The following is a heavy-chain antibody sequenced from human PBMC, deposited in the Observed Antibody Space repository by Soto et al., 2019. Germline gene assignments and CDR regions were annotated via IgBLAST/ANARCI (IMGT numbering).Heavy chain of an antibody. Sequence: QVQLVQSGAEVKKPGASVRVSCKTSGYTFINYGITWVRQAPGQGLEWMGRLSAYNGDTSSSEKLQDRFTMTTDTSTNTVYMDLRSLTSDDTAVYYCARWSAIVGGAEALDVWGQGTMVIVSS. D-gene: IGHD1-26*01. J-gene: IGHJ3*01. V-gene: IGHV1-18*01. CDR3: ARWSAIVGGAEALDV. CDR1: GYTFINYG. CDR2: LSAYNGDT.